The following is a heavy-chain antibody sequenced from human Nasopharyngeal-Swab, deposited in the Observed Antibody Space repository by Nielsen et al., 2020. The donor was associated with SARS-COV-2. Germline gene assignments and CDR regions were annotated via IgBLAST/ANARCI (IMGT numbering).Heavy chain of an antibody. CDR2: IKPDGSEK. D-gene: IGHD4-11*01. V-gene: IGHV3-7*03. J-gene: IGHJ4*02. CDR1: EFTFRNDT. Sequence: GGSLRLSCATSEFTFRNDTMNWVRQAPGKGLEWVANIKPDGSEKYYVDSVKGRFTISRDNARNSLYLQINSLRAEDTAMYYCARESVSITTYIDHWGQGTLVTVSS. CDR3: ARESVSITTYIDH.